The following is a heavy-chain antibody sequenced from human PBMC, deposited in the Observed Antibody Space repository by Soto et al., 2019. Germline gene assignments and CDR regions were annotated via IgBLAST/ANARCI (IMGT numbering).Heavy chain of an antibody. CDR2: INPSGGTT. J-gene: IGHJ4*02. CDR3: ARGSQGSSGLYSADY. CDR1: GYTFTSYY. Sequence: QVQVVQSGAEVRKPGASVKVSCKASGYTFTSYYMHWVRQAPGQGLEWMGLINPSGGTTSYAQMFQVRVTMTRDASTSTVYMELSSLRSDDTALYYCARGSQGSSGLYSADYWGQSTPVTVSS. D-gene: IGHD6-19*01. V-gene: IGHV1-46*01.